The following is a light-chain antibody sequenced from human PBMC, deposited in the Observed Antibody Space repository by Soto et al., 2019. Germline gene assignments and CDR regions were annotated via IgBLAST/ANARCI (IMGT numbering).Light chain of an antibody. J-gene: IGKJ5*01. CDR1: QNTRSY. V-gene: IGKV3-11*01. CDR2: DAS. CDR3: QQRSNWPPSIT. Sequence: ENVLTQSPATLTLSPGQRATLSCRASQNTRSYLAWYQQKPSQACRLLIYDASNKATGITARFSSSGSGTDFTLTINSLEPEDFAVYYCQQRSNWPPSITFGQGTRLEIK.